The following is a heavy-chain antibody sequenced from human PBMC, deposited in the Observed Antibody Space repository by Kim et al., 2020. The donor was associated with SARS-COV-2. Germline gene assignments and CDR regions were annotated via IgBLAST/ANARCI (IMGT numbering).Heavy chain of an antibody. J-gene: IGHJ4*02. D-gene: IGHD6-19*01. CDR3: AKALESGWKQGGTFDY. CDR1: GFTFSSYA. CDR2: ISGSGVTT. V-gene: IGHV3-23*01. Sequence: GGSLRLSCAASGFTFSSYAMSWVRRAPGKGLEGVSSISGSGVTTDYADSVKGRFTISRDNSKNTVYLQMNSLRAEDSAVYYCAKALESGWKQGGTFDYWGQGTLVTVSS.